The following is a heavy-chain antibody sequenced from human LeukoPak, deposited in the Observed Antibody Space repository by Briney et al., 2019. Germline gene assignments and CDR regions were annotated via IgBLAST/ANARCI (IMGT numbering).Heavy chain of an antibody. J-gene: IGHJ5*02. D-gene: IGHD2-2*01. V-gene: IGHV3-23*01. CDR3: AKDRSYCSSTSCLDWFDP. CDR1: ALTFSKYA. CDR2: ISGSGGST. Sequence: PGGSLRLSCAASALTFSKYAMNWVRQAPGKGLEWVSAISGSGGSTYYADSVKGRFTISRDNSKNTLYLQMNSLRAEDTAVYYCAKDRSYCSSTSCLDWFDPWGQGTLVTVSS.